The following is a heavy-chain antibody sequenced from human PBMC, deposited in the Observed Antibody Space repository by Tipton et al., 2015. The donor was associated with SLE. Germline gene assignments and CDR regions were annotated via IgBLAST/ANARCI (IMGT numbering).Heavy chain of an antibody. CDR2: IYYSGST. J-gene: IGHJ5*02. V-gene: IGHV4-59*01. CDR3: ARDWSFSGRFDP. CDR1: GGSISSYY. Sequence: LRLSCTVSGGSISSYYWSWIRQPPGKGLEWIGYIYYSGSTNYNPSLKSRVTISVDMSKNQISLKLNSVIAADTAVYYCARDWSFSGRFDPWGQGTLVTVSS. D-gene: IGHD1-26*01.